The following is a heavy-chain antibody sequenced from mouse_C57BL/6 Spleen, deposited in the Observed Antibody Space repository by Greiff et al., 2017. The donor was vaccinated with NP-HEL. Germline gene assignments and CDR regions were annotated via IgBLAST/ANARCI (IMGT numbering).Heavy chain of an antibody. J-gene: IGHJ4*01. CDR2: IHPNSGST. Sequence: QVQLQQPGAELVKPGASVKLSCKASGYTFTSYWMHWVKQRPGQGLEWIGMIHPNSGSTNYNEKFKSKATLTVDKSSSTAYMQLSSLTSEDSAVYYCARPPYYGNYGLYAMDYWGQGTSVTVSS. CDR1: GYTFTSYW. D-gene: IGHD2-10*01. CDR3: ARPPYYGNYGLYAMDY. V-gene: IGHV1-64*01.